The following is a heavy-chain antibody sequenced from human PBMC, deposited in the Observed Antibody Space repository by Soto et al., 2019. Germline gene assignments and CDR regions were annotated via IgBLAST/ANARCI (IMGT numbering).Heavy chain of an antibody. Sequence: TLSLTCTVSGGSISSGDYYWSWIRQPPGKGLEWIGYIYYSGSTYYNPSLKSRVTISVDTSKNQFSLKLSSVTAADTAVYYCARGAVVVTDNYYYYGMDVWGQGTTVTVSS. J-gene: IGHJ6*02. V-gene: IGHV4-30-4*01. D-gene: IGHD3-22*01. CDR2: IYYSGST. CDR1: GGSISSGDYY. CDR3: ARGAVVVTDNYYYYGMDV.